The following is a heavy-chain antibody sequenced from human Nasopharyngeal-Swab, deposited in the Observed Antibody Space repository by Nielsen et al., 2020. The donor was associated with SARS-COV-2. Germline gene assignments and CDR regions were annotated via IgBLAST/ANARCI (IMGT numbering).Heavy chain of an antibody. D-gene: IGHD3-3*01. CDR2: ISSSSSTI. CDR1: GFTFSSYS. Sequence: GGSLRLSCAASGFTFSSYSMNWVRQAPGKGLEWVSYISSSSSTIYYADSVKGRFTISRDNAKNSLYLQMNSLRAEDTAVYYCAREVLRFLEWLLPSDAFDIWGQGTMVPSPQ. CDR3: AREVLRFLEWLLPSDAFDI. V-gene: IGHV3-48*01. J-gene: IGHJ3*02.